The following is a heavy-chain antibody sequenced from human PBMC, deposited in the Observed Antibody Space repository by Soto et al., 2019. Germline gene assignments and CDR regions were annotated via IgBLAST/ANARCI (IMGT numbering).Heavy chain of an antibody. CDR3: ARENGDYGDNNFAY. D-gene: IGHD4-17*01. V-gene: IGHV1-18*04. CDR1: GYTFTSYG. CDR2: ISAYNGNT. J-gene: IGHJ4*02. Sequence: ASVKVSCKASGYTFTSYGISWVRQAPGQGLEWMGWISAYNGNTNYAQKLQGRVTMTTDTSTSTAYMELRSLRSDDTAVYYCARENGDYGDNNFAYSGQGTLVTVSS.